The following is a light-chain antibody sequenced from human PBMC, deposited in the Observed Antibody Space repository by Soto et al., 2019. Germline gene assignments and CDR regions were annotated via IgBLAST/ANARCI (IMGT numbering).Light chain of an antibody. CDR2: DAS. J-gene: IGKJ1*01. V-gene: IGKV1-5*01. CDR3: QQYKDGPCT. Sequence: DIQLTQSPSTLSASVGDRVTVTCRASQRIDRYLAWYQQKPGQAPKLLVYDASTLEGGVPSSFSGSGSATEFILTISSLQPDDFATYYCQQYKDGPCTFGQGTRVEIK. CDR1: QRIDRY.